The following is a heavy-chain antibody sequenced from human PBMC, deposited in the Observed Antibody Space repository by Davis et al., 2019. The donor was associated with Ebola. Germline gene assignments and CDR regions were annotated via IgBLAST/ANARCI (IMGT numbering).Heavy chain of an antibody. CDR3: AKDNSNIWFDI. Sequence: GESLKISCAASGFVFRNYVMSWVRQAPGKGLEWVSTLGTSADTYYADSVKGRFTISRDNSKNTLYLQMNGLRVEDTAIYYCAKDNSNIWFDIWGQGTNVTVSS. V-gene: IGHV3-23*01. J-gene: IGHJ3*02. D-gene: IGHD2/OR15-2a*01. CDR2: LGTSADT. CDR1: GFVFRNYV.